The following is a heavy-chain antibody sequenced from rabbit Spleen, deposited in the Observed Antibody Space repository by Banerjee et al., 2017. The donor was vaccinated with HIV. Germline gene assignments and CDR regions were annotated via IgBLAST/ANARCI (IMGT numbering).Heavy chain of an antibody. CDR1: GFSFSSSYY. CDR2: IYAGSSGST. V-gene: IGHV1S40*01. J-gene: IGHJ4*01. CDR3: AREASSGWGVVSYYFNL. D-gene: IGHD4-1*01. Sequence: QQLEESGGGLVKPGASLTLTCTASGFSFSSSYYMCWVRQAPGKGLEWIACIYAGSSGSTYYANWAKGRFTISKTSSTTVTLQMTSLTAADTATYFCAREASSGWGVVSYYFNLWGPGTLVTVS.